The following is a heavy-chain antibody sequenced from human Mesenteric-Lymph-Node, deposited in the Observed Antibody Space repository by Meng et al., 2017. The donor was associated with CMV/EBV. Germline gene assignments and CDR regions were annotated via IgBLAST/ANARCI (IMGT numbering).Heavy chain of an antibody. Sequence: ASVKVSCKASGYTFTNYYIHWVRQAPGQGLEWMAIINPISGSTSYGQKFQGRVSMTGDTSTSTVYVELNRLRSEDTAVYYCATFGGDTAYWGQGTLVTVSS. J-gene: IGHJ4*02. CDR1: GYTFTNYY. V-gene: IGHV1-46*01. CDR3: ATFGGDTAY. CDR2: INPISGST. D-gene: IGHD2-21*02.